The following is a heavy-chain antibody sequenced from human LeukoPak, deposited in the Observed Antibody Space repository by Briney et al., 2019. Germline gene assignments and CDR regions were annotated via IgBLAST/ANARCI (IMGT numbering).Heavy chain of an antibody. Sequence: SETLSLTCTVSGGSISSGGYYWSWIRQHPGKGLEWIGYIYYSGSTYYNPSLKSRVTISVDTSKNQFSLKLSSVTAADTAVYYCAREPIGYCSGGSCSQDYYYGMDVWGQGTTVTVSS. CDR1: GGSISSGGYY. CDR2: IYYSGST. V-gene: IGHV4-31*03. D-gene: IGHD2-15*01. CDR3: AREPIGYCSGGSCSQDYYYGMDV. J-gene: IGHJ6*02.